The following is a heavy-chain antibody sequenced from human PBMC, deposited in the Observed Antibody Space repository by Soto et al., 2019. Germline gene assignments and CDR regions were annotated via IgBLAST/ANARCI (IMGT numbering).Heavy chain of an antibody. CDR1: GYTFISYY. V-gene: IGHV1-46*01. CDR3: GRVYCGGGGCYGIDY. Sequence: QVQLVQSVAEVKKPGASVKVSCKASGYTFISYYIHWVRQAPGQGLEWMGIINPSGGSTPYAQKFQGRVTRTRDPCTSTVYMDLSSLGSEDTAVYYCGRVYCGGGGCYGIDYWGQGTLVTVSS. CDR2: INPSGGST. D-gene: IGHD2-15*01. J-gene: IGHJ4*02.